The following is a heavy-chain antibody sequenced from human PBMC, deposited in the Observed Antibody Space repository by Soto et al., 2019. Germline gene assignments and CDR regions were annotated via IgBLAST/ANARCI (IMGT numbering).Heavy chain of an antibody. CDR3: AKGGGAAAAVEDGYYGMDV. CDR1: GFTFDDYA. CDR2: ISWDGGST. V-gene: IGHV3-43D*04. Sequence: PGGSLRLSCAASGFTFDDYAMHWVRQAPGKGLEWVSLISWDGGSTYYADSVKGRFTISRDNSKNSLYLQMNSLRAEDTALYYCAKGGGAAAAVEDGYYGMDVWGQGTTVTVSS. J-gene: IGHJ6*02. D-gene: IGHD6-13*01.